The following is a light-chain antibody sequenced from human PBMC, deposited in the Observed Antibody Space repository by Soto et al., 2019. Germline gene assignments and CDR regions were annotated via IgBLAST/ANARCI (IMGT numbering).Light chain of an antibody. CDR1: QSLVHSNGNTY. CDR3: MQSSHWPHS. J-gene: IGKJ2*01. V-gene: IGKV2-30*02. Sequence: DVVLTQSPLSLPATLGQSASVSCKSSQSLVHSNGNTYLNWFHQRPGQSPRRLIYEVSNRDSGVPDRFSGSGSGTDFTLKISRVEAEDVGVYYCMQSSHWPHSFGQGTKLEI. CDR2: EVS.